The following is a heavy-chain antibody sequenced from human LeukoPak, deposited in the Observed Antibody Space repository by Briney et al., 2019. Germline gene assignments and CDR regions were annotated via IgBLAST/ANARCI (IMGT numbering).Heavy chain of an antibody. Sequence: SGGSLRLSCAASGFTFDDYAMHWVRQAPGKGLEWVSGISWNRGSIGYADSVKGRFTISRDNAKNSLYLQMNSLRAEDTALYYCGRARSAYQLLDSWGQGTLVTVSS. J-gene: IGHJ4*02. CDR3: GRARSAYQLLDS. CDR1: GFTFDDYA. V-gene: IGHV3-9*01. CDR2: ISWNRGSI. D-gene: IGHD2-2*01.